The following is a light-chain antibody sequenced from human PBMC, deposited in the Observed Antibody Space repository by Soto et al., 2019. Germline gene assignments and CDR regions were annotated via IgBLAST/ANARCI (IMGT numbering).Light chain of an antibody. CDR1: QGISSY. V-gene: IGKV1-9*01. J-gene: IGKJ5*01. CDR3: QHLDSYST. CDR2: AAS. Sequence: DIQLXQSPXXLSASVGDRVTITCRASQGISSYLAWYQQKPGKAPKLLIYAASTLQSGVPSRFSGSGSGTEFTLTISSLQPEDFATYYCQHLDSYSTFGQGTRLEIK.